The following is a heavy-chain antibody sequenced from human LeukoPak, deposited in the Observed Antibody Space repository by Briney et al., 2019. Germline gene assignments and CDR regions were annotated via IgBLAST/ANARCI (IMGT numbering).Heavy chain of an antibody. J-gene: IGHJ3*02. CDR1: GGSISSYY. CDR2: IYYSGST. V-gene: IGHV4-59*01. Sequence: SETLSLTCTVSGGSISSYYWSWIRQPPGKGLEWIGYIYYSGSTNYNPSLKSRVTISVDTSKNQFSLKLSSVTAADTAVYYCERGYCSSTSCRNAFDIWGQGTMVTVSS. CDR3: ERGYCSSTSCRNAFDI. D-gene: IGHD2-2*01.